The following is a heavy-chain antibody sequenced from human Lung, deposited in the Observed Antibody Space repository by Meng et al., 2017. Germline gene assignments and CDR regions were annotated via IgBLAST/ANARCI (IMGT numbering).Heavy chain of an antibody. CDR2: INHSGST. CDR1: VASLSDYC. Sequence: LQQVVAGRWYRSETLSLPSVVSVASLSDYCRSLIRHPPVKVLELIGEINHSGSTNYNPPLESRATISVDTSHNNLSLKLSSVTAADSAVYYCARGPTTMAHDFDYWGQGTLVTVSS. CDR3: ARGPTTMAHDFDY. V-gene: IGHV4-34*01. D-gene: IGHD4-11*01. J-gene: IGHJ4*02.